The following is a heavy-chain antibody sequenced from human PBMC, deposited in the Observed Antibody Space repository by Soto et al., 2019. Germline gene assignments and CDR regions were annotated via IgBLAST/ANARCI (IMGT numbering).Heavy chain of an antibody. Sequence: SVKVSCKASGGTFSSYRINWVRQAPGEGLEWVGGIVPIRRSADYAQKFRGRVTVSADDSARTTYLELSSLKSQDTAVYYCVRDSGAKLSSSWGQGTLVTVSS. J-gene: IGHJ4*02. D-gene: IGHD6-13*01. V-gene: IGHV1-69*13. CDR2: IVPIRRSA. CDR3: VRDSGAKLSSS. CDR1: GGTFSSYR.